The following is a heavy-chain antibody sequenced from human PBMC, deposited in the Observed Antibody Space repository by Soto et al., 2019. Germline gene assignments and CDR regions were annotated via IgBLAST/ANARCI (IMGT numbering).Heavy chain of an antibody. V-gene: IGHV1-18*01. CDR1: GYTFTIYG. Sequence: ASVKVSCKASGYTFTIYGISWVLQAPGQGLEWMGWISAYNGNTNYAQKLQGRVTMTTDTSTSTSYMELRSLRSDDTAVYYCAREGPGGYYYDYWGQGTLVTVSS. D-gene: IGHD3-22*01. J-gene: IGHJ4*02. CDR3: AREGPGGYYYDY. CDR2: ISAYNGNT.